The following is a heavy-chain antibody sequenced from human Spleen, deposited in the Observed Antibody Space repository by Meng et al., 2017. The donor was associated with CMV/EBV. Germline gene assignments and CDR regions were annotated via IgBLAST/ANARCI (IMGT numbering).Heavy chain of an antibody. J-gene: IGHJ5*01. CDR3: ARDTGRYIIKGGWFES. Sequence: SGFPSSNYWMHWVRQAPGKGLVWVSRINGDGSSTTYADSVKGRFTISRDNAKNTLYLQMNSLRAEDTAVYYCARDTGRYIIKGGWFESWGQGTLVTVSS. D-gene: IGHD1-14*01. CDR1: GFPSSNYW. V-gene: IGHV3-74*01. CDR2: INGDGSST.